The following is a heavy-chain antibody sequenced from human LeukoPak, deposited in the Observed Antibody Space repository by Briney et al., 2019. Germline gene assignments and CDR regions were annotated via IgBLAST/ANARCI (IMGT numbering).Heavy chain of an antibody. CDR1: EFIFSTYL. CDR3: AGERPSSSWYDF. Sequence: GGSLRFSCAASEFIFSTYLMTWVRQAPGKGLEWVANIKQDGREKYYADSVRGRFTISRDDGKKSLYLQMDSLRVDDTAVYYCAGERPSSSWYDFWGQGTWSPSPQ. CDR2: IKQDGREK. D-gene: IGHD6-13*01. V-gene: IGHV3-7*01. J-gene: IGHJ5*01.